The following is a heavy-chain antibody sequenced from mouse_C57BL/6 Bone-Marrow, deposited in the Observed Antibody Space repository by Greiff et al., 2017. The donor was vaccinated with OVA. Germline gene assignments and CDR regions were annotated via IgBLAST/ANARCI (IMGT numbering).Heavy chain of an antibody. Sequence: QVQLQQSGAELVRPGASVTLSCKASGYTFTDYEMHWVKQTPVHGLEWIGAIDPETGGTAYNQKFKGKAILTADKSSSTAYMELRSLTSEDSAVYYCARHDGGVHFDVWGTGTTVTVSS. CDR3: ARHDGGVHFDV. CDR1: GYTFTDYE. D-gene: IGHD2-3*01. CDR2: IDPETGGT. V-gene: IGHV1-15*01. J-gene: IGHJ1*03.